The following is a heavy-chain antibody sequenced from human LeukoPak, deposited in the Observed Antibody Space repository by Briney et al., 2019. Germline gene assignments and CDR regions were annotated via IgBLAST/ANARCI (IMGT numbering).Heavy chain of an antibody. CDR2: IYYSGST. Sequence: SETLSLTCTVSGGSISSSSYYWGWIRQPPGKGLEWIGSIYYSGSTYYNPSLKSRVTISVDTSKNQFSLKLSSVTAADTAAYYCARSRPATYYYDSSGYYYFDYWGQGTLVTVSS. J-gene: IGHJ4*02. D-gene: IGHD3-22*01. CDR1: GGSISSSSYY. CDR3: ARSRPATYYYDSSGYYYFDY. V-gene: IGHV4-39*07.